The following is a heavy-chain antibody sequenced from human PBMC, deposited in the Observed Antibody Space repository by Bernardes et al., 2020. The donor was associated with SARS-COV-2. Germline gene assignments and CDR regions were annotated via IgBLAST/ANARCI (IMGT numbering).Heavy chain of an antibody. CDR1: GLIISTYG. V-gene: IGHV3-30*18. J-gene: IGHJ4*02. D-gene: IGHD6-19*01. CDR2: ISHDGSNK. Sequence: SLRLSCAASGLIISTYGMHWVRQAPGKGLEWVAVISHDGSNKYYADPMKGRFTISRDNSKNTLYLQMNSLRAEDTAVYYCAKDPSINIAVAGRIDYWGQGTLVTVSS. CDR3: AKDPSINIAVAGRIDY.